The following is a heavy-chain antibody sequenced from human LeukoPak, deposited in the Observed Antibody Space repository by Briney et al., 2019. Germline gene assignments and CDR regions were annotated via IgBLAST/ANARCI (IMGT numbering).Heavy chain of an antibody. CDR2: IYYSGNT. CDR1: GLSITDYY. J-gene: IGHJ4*02. V-gene: IGHV4-59*08. D-gene: IGHD6-19*01. CDR3: ARSGSGRVAAHFDY. Sequence: SETLSLTCTVSGLSITDYYWSWIRQPPGKGLEWIGCIYYSGNTNCNPSLKSRVTISVDTSKNQFSLRLSSVTAADTAVYYCARSGSGRVAAHFDYWGQGTLVTVSS.